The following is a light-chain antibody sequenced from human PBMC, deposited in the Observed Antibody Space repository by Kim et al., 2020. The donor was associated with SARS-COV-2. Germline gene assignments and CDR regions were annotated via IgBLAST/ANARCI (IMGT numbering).Light chain of an antibody. CDR1: QSLLHSDAYNY. CDR2: LGS. Sequence: DIVLTQSPLSLPVTPGEPASISCRSSQSLLHSDAYNYLDWYLQKPGQSPQLLIYLGSNRASGVPDRFSGSGSGTDFTLKISRVEAEDVGVYYCMQALQTPNTFGQGTRPEIK. J-gene: IGKJ5*01. V-gene: IGKV2-28*01. CDR3: MQALQTPNT.